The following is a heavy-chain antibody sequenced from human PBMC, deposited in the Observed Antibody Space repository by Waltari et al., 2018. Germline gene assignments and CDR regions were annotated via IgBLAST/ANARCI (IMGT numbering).Heavy chain of an antibody. CDR2: MSSSAMTM. V-gene: IGHV3-48*03. J-gene: IGHJ4*02. D-gene: IGHD1-20*01. CDR1: GCTFSNFE. Sequence: EVQLVQSVGGLVQPGGSRKLSCDAYGCTFSNFEVNWVRQAQGKGLEWGSYMSSSAMTMYYADSVKGRFSISRDNAKKSLYLQMNSLRVEDTAVYYCAGGIKGYFDYWGQGTLVSVSS. CDR3: AGGIKGYFDY.